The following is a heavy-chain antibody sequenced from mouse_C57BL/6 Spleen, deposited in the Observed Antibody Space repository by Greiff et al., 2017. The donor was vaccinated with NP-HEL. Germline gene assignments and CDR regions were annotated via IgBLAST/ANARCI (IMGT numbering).Heavy chain of an antibody. J-gene: IGHJ2*01. CDR3: ARGGFYYFDD. V-gene: IGHV3-6*01. CDR2: ISYDGSN. Sequence: EVKLQESGPGLVKPSQSLSLPCSVTGYSITSGYYWNWIRQLPGNILEWMGYISYDGSNNYKPSLKNRISITRDTSKNQFFLKLNSVTTEDTATYYCARGGFYYFDDWGKGTTLTASS. CDR1: GYSITSGYY.